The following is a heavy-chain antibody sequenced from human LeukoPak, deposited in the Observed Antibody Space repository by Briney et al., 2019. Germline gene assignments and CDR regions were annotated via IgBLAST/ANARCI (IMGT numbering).Heavy chain of an antibody. V-gene: IGHV4-4*02. D-gene: IGHD5-18*01. CDR3: ARTASARFDP. CDR1: GGSISSCNW. CDR2: IYHTGTT. J-gene: IGHJ5*02. Sequence: PSETLCLTCTVSGGSISSCNWWSWVRQPPGKGLEWIGEIYHTGTTNYYPSLKSRVTISVDKSKNQFSLKLSSVTAADTAVYYCARTASARFDPWGQGTPVTVSS.